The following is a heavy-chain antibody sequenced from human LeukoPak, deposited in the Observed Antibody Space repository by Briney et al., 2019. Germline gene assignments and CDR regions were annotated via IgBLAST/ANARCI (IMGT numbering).Heavy chain of an antibody. CDR1: GFTFSSYA. CDR2: IKQDGSEK. J-gene: IGHJ4*02. D-gene: IGHD6-19*01. Sequence: GGSLRLSCAASGFTFSSYAMSWVRQAPGKGLEWVANIKQDGSEKYYVDSVKGRFTISRDNAKNSLYLQMNSLRAEDTAVYYCARTSIAVAVAPFDYWGQGTLVTVSS. CDR3: ARTSIAVAVAPFDY. V-gene: IGHV3-7*03.